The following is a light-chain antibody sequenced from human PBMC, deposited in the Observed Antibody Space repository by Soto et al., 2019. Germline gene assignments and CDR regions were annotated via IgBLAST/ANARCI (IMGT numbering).Light chain of an antibody. CDR3: QQYNSYPWT. J-gene: IGKJ1*01. V-gene: IGKV1-5*03. CDR1: QTISSW. CDR2: KAS. Sequence: DIQMTQSPSTLSGSVGDRVTITCRASQTISSWLAWYQQKPGKAPNLLIYKASTLKSGVPSRFSGSGSGTELTITISSLQPDDCETYYCQQYNSYPWTFGQGTKVDIK.